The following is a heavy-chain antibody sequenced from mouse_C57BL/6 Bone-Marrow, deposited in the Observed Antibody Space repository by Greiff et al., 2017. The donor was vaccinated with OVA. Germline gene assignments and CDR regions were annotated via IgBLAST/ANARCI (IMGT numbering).Heavy chain of an antibody. CDR1: GYAFSSSW. V-gene: IGHV1-82*01. Sequence: QVQLKQSGPELVKPGASVKISCKASGYAFSSSWMNWVKQRPGKGLEWIGRIYPGDGDTNYNGKFKGKATLTADKSSSTAYMQLSSLTSEDSAVYFYARGGYYYGSSYYYFDYWGQGTTLTVSS. CDR3: ARGGYYYGSSYYYFDY. J-gene: IGHJ2*01. CDR2: IYPGDGDT. D-gene: IGHD1-1*01.